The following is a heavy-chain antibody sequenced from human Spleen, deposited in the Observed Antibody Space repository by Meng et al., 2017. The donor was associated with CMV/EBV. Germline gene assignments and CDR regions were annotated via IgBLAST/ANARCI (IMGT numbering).Heavy chain of an antibody. CDR2: IYYIWST. Sequence: SETLSLTCTVSGDSVSSGSYYWSWIRQPPGKGLEWIGYIYYIWSTNYNPSLKSRVTMSVDTSKNQFSLKLSSVTAADTAVYYCARAFYGDYAEDWGQGTLVTVSS. V-gene: IGHV4-61*01. J-gene: IGHJ4*02. CDR3: ARAFYGDYAED. CDR1: GDSVSSGSYY. D-gene: IGHD4-17*01.